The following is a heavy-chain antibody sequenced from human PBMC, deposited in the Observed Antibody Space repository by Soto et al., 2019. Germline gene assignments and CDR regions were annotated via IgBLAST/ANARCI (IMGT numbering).Heavy chain of an antibody. CDR3: ATSVPDFWSGYYFDY. CDR2: ISSSGSTI. V-gene: IGHV3-11*01. J-gene: IGHJ4*01. D-gene: IGHD3-3*01. Sequence: GGSQRLSCAASGFNFSDYYMSWIRQAPGKGLEWVSYISSSGSTIYYADSVKGRFTISRDNAKNSLYLQMNSLRAEDTAVYYCATSVPDFWSGYYFDYWGHGTLVTVSS. CDR1: GFNFSDYY.